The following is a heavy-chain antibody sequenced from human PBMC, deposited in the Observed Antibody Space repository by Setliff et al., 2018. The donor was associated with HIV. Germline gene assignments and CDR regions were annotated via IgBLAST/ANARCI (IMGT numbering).Heavy chain of an antibody. D-gene: IGHD3-10*01. Sequence: GASVKVSCKASGYTFTSFAIHWVRQAPGHGLEWMGWINAGNGDTEYSQKFQGRVTMDSDTSATTAYMELRSLRSEDTAVYYCARDGWELDRGRADYFDYWGQGALATVSS. CDR2: INAGNGDT. J-gene: IGHJ4*02. V-gene: IGHV1-3*01. CDR1: GYTFTSFA. CDR3: ARDGWELDRGRADYFDY.